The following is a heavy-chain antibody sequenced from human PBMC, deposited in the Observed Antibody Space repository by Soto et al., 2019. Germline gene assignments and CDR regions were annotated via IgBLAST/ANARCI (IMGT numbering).Heavy chain of an antibody. D-gene: IGHD3-3*01. J-gene: IGHJ6*03. CDR1: GFTFSSYG. CDR3: AKAAGLLEYYYYYMDV. CDR2: ISYDGSNK. Sequence: GGSLRLSCAASGFTFSSYGMHWVRQAPGKGLEWVAVISYDGSNKYYADSVKGRFTISRDNSKNTLYLQMNSLRAEDTAVYYCAKAAGLLEYYYYYMDVWGKGTTVTVSS. V-gene: IGHV3-30*18.